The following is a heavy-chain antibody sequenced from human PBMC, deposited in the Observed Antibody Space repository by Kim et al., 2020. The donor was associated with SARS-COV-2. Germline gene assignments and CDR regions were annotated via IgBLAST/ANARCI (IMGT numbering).Heavy chain of an antibody. D-gene: IGHD4-4*01. Sequence: GGSLRLSCAASEFTFSNYWMHWVRQMPGQGLEWVSRIKSDGSSKDYADSVKGRFRITRDNAWNKMYLEMNGLRVEDTAVYYCARELKIDPSSPRQYGALDLWGRGTMVSV. CDR3: ARELKIDPSSPRQYGALDL. CDR1: EFTFSNYW. CDR2: IKSDGSSK. V-gene: IGHV3-74*01. J-gene: IGHJ3*01.